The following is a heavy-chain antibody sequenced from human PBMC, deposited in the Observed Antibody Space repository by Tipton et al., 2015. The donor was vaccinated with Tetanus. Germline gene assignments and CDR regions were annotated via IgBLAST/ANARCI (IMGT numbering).Heavy chain of an antibody. V-gene: IGHV4-31*03. CDR2: IYYSGDT. CDR1: GGSISSGGYF. D-gene: IGHD6-19*01. J-gene: IGHJ5*02. CDR3: AILPKHWLAPRGAP. Sequence: TLSLTCSVSGGSISSGGYFWNWIRQHPGKGPEWIGYIYYSGDTFYNPSLKSRVTISVDTSKNQFSLNLRSVTAADTAVYYCAILPKHWLAPRGAPWGQGILVTVSS.